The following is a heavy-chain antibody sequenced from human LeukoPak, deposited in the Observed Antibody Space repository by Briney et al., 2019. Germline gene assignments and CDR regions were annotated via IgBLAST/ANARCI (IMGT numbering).Heavy chain of an antibody. J-gene: IGHJ4*02. Sequence: SETLSLTCTVSGGSISSYYWSWIRQPPGKGLEWIGYIYYSGSTNYNPSLKSRVTISVDTSKNQFSLKLSSVTAADTAVYYCAAMVRGVIRTPFDYWGQGTLVTVSS. CDR2: IYYSGST. CDR3: AAMVRGVIRTPFDY. CDR1: GGSISSYY. D-gene: IGHD3-10*01. V-gene: IGHV4-59*08.